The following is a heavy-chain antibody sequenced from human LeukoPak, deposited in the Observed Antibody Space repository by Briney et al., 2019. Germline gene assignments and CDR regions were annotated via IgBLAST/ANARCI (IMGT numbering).Heavy chain of an antibody. D-gene: IGHD4-17*01. CDR3: AREDWDDYGPLKAFDI. V-gene: IGHV4-34*01. CDR1: GASFSGGSFSGYS. CDR2: ITNNGDT. J-gene: IGHJ3*02. Sequence: SETLSLTCIVHGASFSGGSFSGYSWTWIRQPPGEGLEWIGQITNNGDTDYNPSLLSRLTISQETSRNQVSLNLRSVTAADTGVYYCAREDWDDYGPLKAFDIWGQGTTVTVSP.